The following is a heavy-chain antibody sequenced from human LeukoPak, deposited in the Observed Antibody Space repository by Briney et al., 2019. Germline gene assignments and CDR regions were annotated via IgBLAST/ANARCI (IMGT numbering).Heavy chain of an antibody. CDR3: AKAARAHYYYSSGHFDY. Sequence: ATVTVSCKASGGTFSSYAISWVRQAPGQGLEWMGGIIPIFGTANYAQKFQGRVTITSDKPTSTAYRELSSVRSEDTPVYYCAKAARAHYYYSSGHFDYWGQGTLVTVSS. J-gene: IGHJ4*02. D-gene: IGHD3-22*01. CDR1: GGTFSSYA. V-gene: IGHV1-69*06. CDR2: IIPIFGTA.